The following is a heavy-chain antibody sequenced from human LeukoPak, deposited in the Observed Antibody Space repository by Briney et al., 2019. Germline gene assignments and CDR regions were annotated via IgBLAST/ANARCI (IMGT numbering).Heavy chain of an antibody. Sequence: PSETLSLTCTVSGYSISSGYYWGWIRQPPGKGLEWIGSIYHSGSTYYNPSLKSRVTISVDTSKNQFSLKLSSVTAADTAVYYCARDQSSNWFDPWGQGTLVTVSS. CDR1: GYSISSGYY. V-gene: IGHV4-38-2*02. J-gene: IGHJ5*02. CDR2: IYHSGST. CDR3: ARDQSSNWFDP.